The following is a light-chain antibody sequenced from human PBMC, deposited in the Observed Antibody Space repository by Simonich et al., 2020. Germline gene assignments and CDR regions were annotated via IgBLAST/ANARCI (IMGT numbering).Light chain of an antibody. J-gene: IGKJ2*01. CDR3: QQYYSTPPT. CDR1: QRVLYSSNNKNY. CDR2: WAS. Sequence: DIVMTQSPDSLAVSLGERATINCKSSQRVLYSSNNKNYLDWYQQKPGQPPKLLISWASTRESGVPDRFSGSGSGTDFTRTISSLQAEDVAVYYCQQYYSTPPTFGQGTKLEIK. V-gene: IGKV4-1*01.